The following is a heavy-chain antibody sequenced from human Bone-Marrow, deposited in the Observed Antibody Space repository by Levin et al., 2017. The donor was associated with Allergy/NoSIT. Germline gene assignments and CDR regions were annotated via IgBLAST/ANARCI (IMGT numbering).Heavy chain of an antibody. Sequence: GGSLRLSCAGSGFIFDDYAMHWLRQAPGKGLEWVSGIRWNSGRTGYADSVKGRFTISRDNAKNSLYLQMNSLSAEDTALYYCAKGRGAFYYDNTGYSDAFDLWGQGTMVTVSS. CDR3: AKGRGAFYYDNTGYSDAFDL. CDR2: IRWNSGRT. CDR1: GFIFDDYA. D-gene: IGHD3-22*01. J-gene: IGHJ3*01. V-gene: IGHV3-9*01.